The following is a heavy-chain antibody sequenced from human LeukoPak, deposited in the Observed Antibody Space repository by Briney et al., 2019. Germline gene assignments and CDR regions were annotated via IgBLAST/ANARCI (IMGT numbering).Heavy chain of an antibody. CDR1: GGSFSGYY. CDR2: INHSGST. J-gene: IGHJ4*02. CDR3: ARGPRRTTFGVVIQKPFDY. D-gene: IGHD3-3*01. Sequence: SETLSLTCAVYGGSFSGYYWSWIRQPPGKGLEWIGEINHSGSTNYNPSLKSRVTISVDTSKNQFSLKLSSVTAADTAVYYCARGPRRTTFGVVIQKPFDYWGQGTLVTVSS. V-gene: IGHV4-34*01.